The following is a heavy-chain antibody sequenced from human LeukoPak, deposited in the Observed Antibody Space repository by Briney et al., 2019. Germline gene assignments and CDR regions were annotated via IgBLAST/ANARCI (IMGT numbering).Heavy chain of an antibody. Sequence: PGGTLRLSCAASGFTFRDYALTWVRQAPGKGLEWVSAISGSGGSTYYADSVKGRFTISRDNSKNTLYLQMNSLRAEDTAVYYCAKAPIVVVPAAPPPGDDAFDIWGQGTMVTVSS. CDR3: AKAPIVVVPAAPPPGDDAFDI. CDR1: GFTFRDYA. D-gene: IGHD2-2*01. J-gene: IGHJ3*02. CDR2: ISGSGGST. V-gene: IGHV3-23*01.